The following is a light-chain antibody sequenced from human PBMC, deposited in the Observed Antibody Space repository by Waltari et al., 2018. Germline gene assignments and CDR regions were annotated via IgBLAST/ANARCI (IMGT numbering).Light chain of an antibody. J-gene: IGLJ3*02. CDR3: CSYVTGDTWV. CDR1: SSDVGTYKV. Sequence: QSALTQPASVSGSPGQSITISCPGSSSDVGTYKVVPWYQQHPGKAPKLMIYEINQRPSGISNRFSGSKFGNTAVLTISGLQTDDEADYYCCSYVTGDTWVFGGGTRVAVL. V-gene: IGLV2-23*02. CDR2: EIN.